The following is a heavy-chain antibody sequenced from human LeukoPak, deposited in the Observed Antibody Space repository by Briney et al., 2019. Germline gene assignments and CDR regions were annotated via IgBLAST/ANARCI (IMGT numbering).Heavy chain of an antibody. CDR2: INPDHGGT. V-gene: IGHV1-2*02. J-gene: IGHJ4*02. Sequence: ASVKVSCKASGYIFTDYYMHWVRRAPGQGLEWMGWINPDHGGTKYVQRFQGRVTMTLDTSISTAYMELNILSSDDTAVYYCGRVERYFGSPDYWGQGTLVTVSS. D-gene: IGHD3-9*01. CDR1: GYIFTDYY. CDR3: GRVERYFGSPDY.